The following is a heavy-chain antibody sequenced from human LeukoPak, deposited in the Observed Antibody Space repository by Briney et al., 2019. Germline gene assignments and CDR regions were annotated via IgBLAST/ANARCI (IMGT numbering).Heavy chain of an antibody. CDR1: GGTFSSYA. Sequence: SVKVSCKASGGTFSSYAISWVRQAPGQGLEWMGGIIPIFGTANYAQKFQGRVTITTDESTSTAYMELSSLRSEDTAVYYCARDDPADLWFGDRGPDAFDIWGQGTMVTVSS. CDR2: IIPIFGTA. D-gene: IGHD3-10*01. CDR3: ARDDPADLWFGDRGPDAFDI. J-gene: IGHJ3*02. V-gene: IGHV1-69*05.